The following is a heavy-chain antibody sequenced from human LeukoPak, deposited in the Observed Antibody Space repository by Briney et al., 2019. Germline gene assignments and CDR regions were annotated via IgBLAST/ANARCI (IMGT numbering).Heavy chain of an antibody. Sequence: SQTLSLTCAASGGSISSGGYSWSWIRQPPGKGLEWIGYFYHSGSTYYNPSLKSRVTISVDRSKNQFSLKLSSVTAADTAVYYCAGSPLGYCSSTSCYENWFDPWGQGTLVTVSS. CDR1: GGSISSGGYS. CDR3: AGSPLGYCSSTSCYENWFDP. D-gene: IGHD2-2*01. CDR2: FYHSGST. J-gene: IGHJ5*02. V-gene: IGHV4-30-2*01.